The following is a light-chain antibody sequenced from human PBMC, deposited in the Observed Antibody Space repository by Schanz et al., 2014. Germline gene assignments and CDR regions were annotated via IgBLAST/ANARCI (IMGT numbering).Light chain of an antibody. CDR3: SSYTSSSTLL. V-gene: IGLV2-8*01. CDR2: EVT. CDR1: NSDVGSFNY. J-gene: IGLJ2*01. Sequence: QSALTQPPSASGSPGQSVTVSCTGANSDVGSFNYVSWYQQRPGEVPKLIIYEVTHRPSGVPDRFSGSKSGNTASLTVSGLQAEDEADYYCSSYTSSSTLLFGGGTKLTVL.